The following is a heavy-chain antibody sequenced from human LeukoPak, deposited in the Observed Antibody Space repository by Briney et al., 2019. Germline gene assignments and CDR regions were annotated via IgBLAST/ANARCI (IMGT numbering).Heavy chain of an antibody. D-gene: IGHD3-10*01. Sequence: PSETLSLTCTVSGGSISSYNSSWIRHPPGKGLESSWYIYHSGSTNYNPSLKSRVTISVDTSKNQFSLKLSSVTAADTAVYYCAGKYYYGSGGYYNNAFDYWGQGTLVTVSS. CDR1: GGSISSYN. CDR2: IYHSGST. CDR3: AGKYYYGSGGYYNNAFDY. J-gene: IGHJ4*02. V-gene: IGHV4-59*01.